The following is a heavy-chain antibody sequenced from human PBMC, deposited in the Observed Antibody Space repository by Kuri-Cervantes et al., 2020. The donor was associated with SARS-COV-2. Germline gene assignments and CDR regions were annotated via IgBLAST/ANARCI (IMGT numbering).Heavy chain of an antibody. CDR2: ITPFNGNT. V-gene: IGHV1-45*01. D-gene: IGHD5-24*01. CDR3: ARSGPGAISREDGACDI. Sequence: SVKVSCKASGDSFDSRLLHWVRQAPGQPLEWMGWITPFNGNTNYAQRFQDRVTITRDRSMSTAYMELSSLRSDDTAMYYCARSGPGAISREDGACDIWGQGTMVTVSS. CDR1: GDSFDSRL. J-gene: IGHJ3*02.